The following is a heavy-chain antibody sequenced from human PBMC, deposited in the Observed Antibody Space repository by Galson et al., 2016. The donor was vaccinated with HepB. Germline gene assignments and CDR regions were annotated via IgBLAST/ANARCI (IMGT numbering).Heavy chain of an antibody. D-gene: IGHD2/OR15-2a*01. V-gene: IGHV1-24*01. CDR3: ARDVQYRFDS. CDR1: GYTLTELS. Sequence: SCKVSGYTLTELSLNWVRQAPGKGLEWMGGFDPDDGERIYAQKFQGRVIMTEDTSTDTAYMELSSLRFDDTALYYCARDVQYRFDSWGQGTLVTVSS. J-gene: IGHJ4*02. CDR2: FDPDDGER.